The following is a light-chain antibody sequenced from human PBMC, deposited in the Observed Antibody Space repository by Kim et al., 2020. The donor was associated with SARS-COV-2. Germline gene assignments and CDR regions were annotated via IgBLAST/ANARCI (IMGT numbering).Light chain of an antibody. Sequence: ASVKLTCTLSSGHSSYASAWHQQQPEKGPRYLMRLNSDGSHNKGDGIPDRFSGSSFGAERYLTISSLQSEDEADYYCQAWDTGIRVFGGGTQLTVL. V-gene: IGLV4-69*01. J-gene: IGLJ3*02. CDR3: QAWDTGIRV. CDR1: SGHSSYA. CDR2: LNSDGSH.